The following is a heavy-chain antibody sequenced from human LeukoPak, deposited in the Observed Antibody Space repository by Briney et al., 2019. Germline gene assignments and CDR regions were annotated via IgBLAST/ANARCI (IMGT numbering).Heavy chain of an antibody. D-gene: IGHD2-15*01. Sequence: GGSLGLSCAASGFIFKNYWMTWVRQAPGRGLEWVANTNEAGNVNNYMGSVKGRFTISRDNAKNSLYLQMNSLTAEDTAIYYCAKHQPAQRVVDYWGQGTLVTVSS. CDR2: TNEAGNVN. CDR1: GFIFKNYW. V-gene: IGHV3-7*03. CDR3: AKHQPAQRVVDY. J-gene: IGHJ4*02.